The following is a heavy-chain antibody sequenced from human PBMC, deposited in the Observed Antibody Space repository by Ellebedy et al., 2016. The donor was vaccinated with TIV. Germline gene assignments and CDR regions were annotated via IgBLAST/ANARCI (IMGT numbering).Heavy chain of an antibody. Sequence: SETLSLXXAVSGGSISSGGYYWSWIRQHPGKGLEWIGYIYYSGSTYYNPSLKSRVTISVDTSKNQFSLKLSSVTAADTAVYYCARCLWFGELLVAPFDYWGQGTLVTVSS. CDR2: IYYSGST. D-gene: IGHD3-10*01. J-gene: IGHJ4*02. V-gene: IGHV4-31*11. CDR1: GGSISSGGYY. CDR3: ARCLWFGELLVAPFDY.